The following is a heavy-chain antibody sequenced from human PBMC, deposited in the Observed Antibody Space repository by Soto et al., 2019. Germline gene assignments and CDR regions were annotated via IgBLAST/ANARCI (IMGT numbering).Heavy chain of an antibody. CDR1: GFTFSSYA. CDR3: AAGATMASGVDY. J-gene: IGHJ4*02. D-gene: IGHD1-26*01. V-gene: IGHV3-23*01. Sequence: EVQLLESGGGLVQPGGSLRLSCVASGFTFSSYAMNWVSQAPGKGLEWVSAISGSGGTTYYADSVKGRFTISRDNSKNTVYLQMNSLRAEDTAVYYCAAGATMASGVDYWGQGTLVTVSS. CDR2: ISGSGGTT.